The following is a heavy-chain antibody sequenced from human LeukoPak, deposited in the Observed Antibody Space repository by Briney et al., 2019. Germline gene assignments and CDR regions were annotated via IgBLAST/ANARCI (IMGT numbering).Heavy chain of an antibody. D-gene: IGHD3-9*01. Sequence: KTSETLSLTCAVYGGSFSGYYWNWIRQPPGKGLEWIGEINHSGSTNYNPSLESRVTISVDTSKNQFSLKLSSVTAADTAVYYCARSIDLSSNCYFDLWGRGTLVTVSS. J-gene: IGHJ2*01. V-gene: IGHV4-34*01. CDR3: ARSIDLSSNCYFDL. CDR2: INHSGST. CDR1: GGSFSGYY.